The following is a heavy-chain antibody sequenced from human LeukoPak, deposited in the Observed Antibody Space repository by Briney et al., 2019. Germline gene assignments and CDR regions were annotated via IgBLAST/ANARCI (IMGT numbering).Heavy chain of an antibody. CDR3: ATDAEGGSYYFDN. J-gene: IGHJ4*02. V-gene: IGHV3-23*01. CDR2: ISGSGSST. CDR1: GFTFSSYA. Sequence: GGFLRPSCAASGFTFSSYAMSWVRQAPGKGLEWVSDISGSGSSTNYADSVKGRFTISRDNSKNTVYLQMNSLRAEDTAVFFCATDAEGGSYYFDNWGQGTLVTVSS. D-gene: IGHD1-26*01.